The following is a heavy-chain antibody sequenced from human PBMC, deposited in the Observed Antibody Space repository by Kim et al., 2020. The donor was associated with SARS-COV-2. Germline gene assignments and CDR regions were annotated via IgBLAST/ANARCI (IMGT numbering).Heavy chain of an antibody. Sequence: ASVKVSCKVSGYTLPDLSIHWVRQTPGKGLEWMGGFDIDYNETLYAQKFPGRLTMTQDTATDTAYMELSNLRSDDTALYYCAAFRGGFDFWGQGTLVTVSS. V-gene: IGHV1-24*01. CDR2: FDIDYNET. CDR3: AAFRGGFDF. CDR1: GYTLPDLS. J-gene: IGHJ4*02. D-gene: IGHD3-10*01.